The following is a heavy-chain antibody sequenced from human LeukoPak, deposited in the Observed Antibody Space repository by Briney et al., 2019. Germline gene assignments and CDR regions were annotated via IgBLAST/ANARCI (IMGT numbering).Heavy chain of an antibody. CDR2: INHSGST. J-gene: IGHJ4*02. CDR3: ATPSSGGVEDY. CDR1: GGSFSGYY. Sequence: SETLSLTCAVYGGSFSGYYWSWIRQPPGKGLEWIGEINHSGSTNYNPSLKSRVTISVDTSKNQFSLKLSSVTAADTAVYYCATPSSGGVEDYWGQGTLVTVSS. D-gene: IGHD2-15*01. V-gene: IGHV4-34*01.